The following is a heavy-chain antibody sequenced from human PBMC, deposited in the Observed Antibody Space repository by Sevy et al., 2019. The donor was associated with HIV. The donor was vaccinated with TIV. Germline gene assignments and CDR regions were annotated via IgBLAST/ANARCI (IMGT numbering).Heavy chain of an antibody. Sequence: SETLSLTCTVSGGSITSLYWNWIRQPPGKGLEWIAHIYYNGHINYNPSLTSRVTLSLDTSNNQFSLRLSSVTAADTAMYYCAGENAWGRGYSWGQGTLVTVSS. CDR3: AGENAWGRGYS. CDR1: GGSITSLY. V-gene: IGHV4-59*08. J-gene: IGHJ4*02. D-gene: IGHD1-26*01. CDR2: IYYNGHI.